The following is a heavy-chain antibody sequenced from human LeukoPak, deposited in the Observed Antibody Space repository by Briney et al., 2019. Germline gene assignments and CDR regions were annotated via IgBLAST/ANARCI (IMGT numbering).Heavy chain of an antibody. CDR1: GFTFSSYE. J-gene: IGHJ4*02. Sequence: GGSLRLSCAASGFTFSSYEMNWVRQAPGKGLEWVSYISSSGSTIYYADSVKGRFTISRDNAKNSLYLQMNSLRAEDTAVYYCARGGYGSGKAKGIDYWCQGTLVTVSS. D-gene: IGHD3-10*01. CDR2: ISSSGSTI. CDR3: ARGGYGSGKAKGIDY. V-gene: IGHV3-48*03.